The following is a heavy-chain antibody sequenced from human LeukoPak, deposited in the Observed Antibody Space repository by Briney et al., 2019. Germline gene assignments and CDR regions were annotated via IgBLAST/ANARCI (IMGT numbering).Heavy chain of an antibody. D-gene: IGHD6-13*01. CDR3: AKPGGQQLVLGAEYFQH. CDR1: GGTFSSYA. V-gene: IGHV1-69*01. CDR2: IIPIFGTA. Sequence: GSSVKVSCKASGGTFSSYAISWVRQAPGQGLEWMGGIIPIFGTANYAQKFQGRVTITADESTSTAYMELSSLRSEDTAVYYCAKPGGQQLVLGAEYFQHWGQGTLVTVSS. J-gene: IGHJ1*01.